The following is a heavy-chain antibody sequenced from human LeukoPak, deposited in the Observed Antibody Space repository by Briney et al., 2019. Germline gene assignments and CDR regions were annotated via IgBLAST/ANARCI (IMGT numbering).Heavy chain of an antibody. Sequence: PSQTLSLTCTVSGGSISSGGYYWSWIRQHPGKGLEWIGYIYYSGSTYYNPSLKSRVTISVDTSKNQFSLKLSSVTAADTAVYYCARIEHYGDYLFDIWGQGTMVTVSS. J-gene: IGHJ3*02. V-gene: IGHV4-31*03. CDR1: GGSISSGGYY. D-gene: IGHD4-17*01. CDR2: IYYSGST. CDR3: ARIEHYGDYLFDI.